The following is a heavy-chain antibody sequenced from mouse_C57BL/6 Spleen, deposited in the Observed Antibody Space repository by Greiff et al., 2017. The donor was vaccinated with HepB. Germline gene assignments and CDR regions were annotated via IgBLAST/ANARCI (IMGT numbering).Heavy chain of an antibody. V-gene: IGHV5-17*01. CDR1: GFTFSDYG. CDR3: ARGRGDFDY. J-gene: IGHJ2*01. CDR2: ISSGSSTI. Sequence: EVKLMESGGGLVKPGGSLKLSCAASGFTFSDYGMHWVRQAPEKGLEWVAYISSGSSTIYYADTVKGRLTISRDNAKNTLFLQMTRLRSEDTAMYYCARGRGDFDYWGQGTTLTVSS.